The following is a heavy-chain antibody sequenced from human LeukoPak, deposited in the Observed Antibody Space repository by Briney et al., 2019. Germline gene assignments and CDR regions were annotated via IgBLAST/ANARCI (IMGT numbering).Heavy chain of an antibody. D-gene: IGHD6-19*01. J-gene: IGHJ4*02. CDR2: IYYSGST. CDR1: GGSISSSSYY. Sequence: PSETLSLTCTVSGGSISSSSYYWGWIRQPPGKGLEWIGSIYYSGSTYYNPSLKSRVTISVDTSKNQFSLKLSSVTAADTAVYYCARYGYSSGWYVGYWGQGTLVTVSS. V-gene: IGHV4-39*01. CDR3: ARYGYSSGWYVGY.